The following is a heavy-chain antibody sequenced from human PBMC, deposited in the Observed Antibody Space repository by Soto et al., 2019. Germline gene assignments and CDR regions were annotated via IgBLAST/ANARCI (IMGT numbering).Heavy chain of an antibody. CDR3: ARHDKSRSYYGSGSFYNKVLDY. CDR2: INHSGST. J-gene: IGHJ4*02. V-gene: IGHV4-30-2*01. Sequence: SETLSLTCAVSGGSISSGGYSWSWIRQPPGKRLEKIEEINHSGSTNYNPSLKSRVIISVDTSKNQFSLKLSSVTAADTAVYYCARHDKSRSYYGSGSFYNKVLDYWGQGALVTVSS. CDR1: GGSISSGGYS. D-gene: IGHD3-10*01.